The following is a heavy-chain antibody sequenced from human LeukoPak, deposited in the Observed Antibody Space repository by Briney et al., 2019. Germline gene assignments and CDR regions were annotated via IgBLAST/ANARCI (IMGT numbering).Heavy chain of an antibody. V-gene: IGHV1-46*01. J-gene: IGHJ4*02. D-gene: IGHD5-12*01. Sequence: ASVKVSCKASGFTFTDYFMHWVRQAPGQGLEWVGMIKPSDGSTRYAQRFQDRVTMTRDTSTPTPYMDLSSLRAEDTAVYYCARAVDQDFDNWGQGTLVTVSS. CDR2: IKPSDGST. CDR3: ARAVDQDFDN. CDR1: GFTFTDYF.